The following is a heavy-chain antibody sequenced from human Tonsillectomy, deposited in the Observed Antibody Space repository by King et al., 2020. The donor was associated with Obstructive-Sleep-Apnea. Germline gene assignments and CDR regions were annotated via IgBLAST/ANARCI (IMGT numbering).Heavy chain of an antibody. V-gene: IGHV3-30*04. J-gene: IGHJ4*02. D-gene: IGHD3-16*02. CDR3: ARGVWGSYRYTPLGY. CDR2: ISYDGSNK. CDR1: GFTFSSYA. Sequence: VQLVESGGGVVQPGRSLRLSCAASGFTFSSYAMHWVRQAPGKGLEWVAVISYDGSNKYYAESVKGRFTISRDNSKNTLYLQMNSLRAEDTAMYYCARGVWGSYRYTPLGYWGQGTLVTVSS.